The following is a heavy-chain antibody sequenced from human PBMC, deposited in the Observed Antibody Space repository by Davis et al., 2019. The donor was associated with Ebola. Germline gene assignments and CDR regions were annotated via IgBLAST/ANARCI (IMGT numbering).Heavy chain of an antibody. CDR3: ARYPGMAAAGTGYYYGMDV. CDR2: IYYSGST. J-gene: IGHJ6*02. CDR1: GGSITSSSYY. D-gene: IGHD6-13*01. V-gene: IGHV4-39*01. Sequence: SETLSLTCTVSGGSITSSSYYWGWIRQPPGTGLEWIGTIYYSGSTSYNPSLKSRVTISVDTSKNQVSLKLSSVTAADTAVYYCARYPGMAAAGTGYYYGMDVWGQGTTVTVSS.